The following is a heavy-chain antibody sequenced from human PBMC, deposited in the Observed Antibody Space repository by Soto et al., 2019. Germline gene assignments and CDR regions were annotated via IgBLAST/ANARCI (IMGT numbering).Heavy chain of an antibody. J-gene: IGHJ2*01. CDR3: AKGIPVRGNWYFDL. CDR2: ISYDGSNK. Sequence: SLRLSCAASGFTFSRYGMHWVRQAPGKGLEWVAVISYDGSNKYYADSVKGRFTISRDNSKNTLYLQMNSLRAEDTAVYYCAKGIPVRGNWYFDLWGRGTMVTVSS. D-gene: IGHD3-10*01. V-gene: IGHV3-30*18. CDR1: GFTFSRYG.